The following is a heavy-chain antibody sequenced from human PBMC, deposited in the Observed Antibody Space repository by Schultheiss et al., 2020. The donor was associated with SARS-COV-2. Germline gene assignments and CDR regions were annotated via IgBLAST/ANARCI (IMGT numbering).Heavy chain of an antibody. D-gene: IGHD4-17*01. CDR1: GGSISSYY. J-gene: IGHJ4*02. Sequence: SETLSLTCTVSGGSISSYYWSWIRQPPGKGLEWIGYIYYSGSTYYNPSLKSRVTISVDTSKNQFSLKLSSVTAADTAVYYCARFEGSHDYGDYVDYWGQGTLVTVSS. CDR3: ARFEGSHDYGDYVDY. CDR2: IYYSGST. V-gene: IGHV4-59*01.